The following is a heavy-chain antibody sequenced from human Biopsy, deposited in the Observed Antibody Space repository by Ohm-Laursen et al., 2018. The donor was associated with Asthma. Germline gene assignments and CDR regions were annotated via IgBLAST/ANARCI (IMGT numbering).Heavy chain of an antibody. Sequence: SVKVSCKASGYTVTRYALNWVRQAPGQGLEWMGGINSVFGTTTYPQKFQDRVTITADDSTSTVYMELSSLRSEDTAVYYCARKAGSCISRTCYSLDFWGQGTLVTVSS. CDR3: ARKAGSCISRTCYSLDF. D-gene: IGHD2-2*01. V-gene: IGHV1-69*13. CDR1: GYTVTRYA. J-gene: IGHJ4*02. CDR2: INSVFGTT.